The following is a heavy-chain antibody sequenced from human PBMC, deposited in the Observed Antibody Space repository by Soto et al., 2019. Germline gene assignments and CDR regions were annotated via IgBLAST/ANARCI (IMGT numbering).Heavy chain of an antibody. V-gene: IGHV3-30*03. CDR1: GFTFSHYV. D-gene: IGHD1-26*01. Sequence: QVQLVESGGGVVQPGRSLRLSCAASGFTFSHYVIHWVCQAPGTGLEWLAVLSYDGSNKHYADSVKGRFTVSRDNSKITLYLQMNSLRAEDTAVYFCARYSGKYQGPIDYWGQGTLVTVSS. CDR3: ARYSGKYQGPIDY. J-gene: IGHJ4*02. CDR2: LSYDGSNK.